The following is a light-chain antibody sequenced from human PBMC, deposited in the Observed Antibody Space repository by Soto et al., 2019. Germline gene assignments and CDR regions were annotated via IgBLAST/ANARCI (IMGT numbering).Light chain of an antibody. CDR1: QSVNGN. CDR3: QQYYDWPQT. CDR2: GAS. V-gene: IGKV3-15*01. Sequence: EVVVTQSPATLSVSPGERGTLSCRTSQSVNGNLAWYQQKPGQAPRLLIYGASTRATSIPDRFSGSGSGTEFTLTISSLQSEDFAVYYCQQYYDWPQTFGQGTKVEIK. J-gene: IGKJ1*01.